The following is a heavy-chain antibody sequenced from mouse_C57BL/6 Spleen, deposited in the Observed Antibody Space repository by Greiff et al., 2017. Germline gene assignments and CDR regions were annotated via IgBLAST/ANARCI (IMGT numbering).Heavy chain of an antibody. Sequence: EVQLVESEGGLVQPGSSMKLSCTASGFTFSDYYMAWVRQVPEKGLEWVANINYDGSSTYYLDALKSRFIISRDNAKNILYLQMSSLKSEDTATYYCARTNLPYAMDYWGQGTSVPVSS. V-gene: IGHV5-16*01. CDR3: ARTNLPYAMDY. CDR1: GFTFSDYY. CDR2: INYDGSST. J-gene: IGHJ4*01. D-gene: IGHD4-1*01.